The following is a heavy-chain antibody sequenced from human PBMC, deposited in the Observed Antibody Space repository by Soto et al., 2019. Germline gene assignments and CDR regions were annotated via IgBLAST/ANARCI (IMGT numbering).Heavy chain of an antibody. J-gene: IGHJ4*01. CDR3: ARGQDSAKVGY. CDR1: GGSLSGYY. V-gene: IGHV4-34*01. CDR2: IHPSGST. D-gene: IGHD2-15*01. Sequence: SETLSLTCGVYGGSLSGYYWSWVRQPPGKGLEWIGEIHPSGSTNYNPSLKSRATISVDTSKSQFSLNLSSVTAADTAVYFCARGQDSAKVGYWGHGTLVPVSS.